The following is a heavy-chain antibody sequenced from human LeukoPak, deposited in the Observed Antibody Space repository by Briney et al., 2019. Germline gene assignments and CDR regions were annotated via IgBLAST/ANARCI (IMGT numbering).Heavy chain of an antibody. CDR2: IYTSGST. Sequence: SETLSLTCTVPGGSISSYYWSWIRQPPGKGLEWIGYIYTSGSTNYNPSPKSRVTISVDPSKNQFSLKMSSVAAADTAVYYCARITVVKAYYYYYMDVWGKGTTVTVSS. D-gene: IGHD4-23*01. CDR1: GGSISSYY. J-gene: IGHJ6*03. V-gene: IGHV4-4*09. CDR3: ARITVVKAYYYYYMDV.